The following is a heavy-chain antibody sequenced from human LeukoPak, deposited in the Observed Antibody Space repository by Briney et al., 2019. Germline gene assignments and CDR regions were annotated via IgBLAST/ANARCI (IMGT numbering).Heavy chain of an antibody. J-gene: IGHJ5*02. V-gene: IGHV4-59*01. Sequence: SETLSLTCAVSGDSITDYYWSWIRQPPGKGLEWIGYISYSGRATYNPSVKSRVTISLATSRTQFSQSLTSVTAADTAVYYCARVSAGGGSEWVDNWGQGTLVTVSS. CDR1: GDSITDYY. CDR2: ISYSGRA. D-gene: IGHD1-26*01. CDR3: ARVSAGGGSEWVDN.